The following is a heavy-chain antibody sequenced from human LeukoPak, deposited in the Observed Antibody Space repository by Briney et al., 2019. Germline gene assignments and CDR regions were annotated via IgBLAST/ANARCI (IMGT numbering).Heavy chain of an antibody. D-gene: IGHD6-19*01. CDR2: INHSGST. V-gene: IGHV4-4*02. CDR3: ARGGAVAGGIDY. Sequence: PSETLSLTCAVSGGSISSSNWWSWVRQPPGKGLEWIGEINHSGSTNYNPSLKSRVTISVDTSKNQFSLKLSSVTAADTAVYYCARGGAVAGGIDYWGQGTLVTVSS. J-gene: IGHJ4*02. CDR1: GGSISSSNW.